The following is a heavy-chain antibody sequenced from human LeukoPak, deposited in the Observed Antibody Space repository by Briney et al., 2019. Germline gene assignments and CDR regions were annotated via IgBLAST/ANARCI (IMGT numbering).Heavy chain of an antibody. CDR2: INEDGSDK. Sequence: GGSLRLSCAVSGFTFNNYWVNWVRQAPGKGLEWVANINEDGSDKYYVDSVKGRFAISRDNAKNSLYLQVNSLRAEDTAVYYCASGGRPFYWGQGTLVTVSS. CDR1: GFTFNNYW. D-gene: IGHD6-6*01. CDR3: ASGGRPFY. J-gene: IGHJ4*02. V-gene: IGHV3-7*01.